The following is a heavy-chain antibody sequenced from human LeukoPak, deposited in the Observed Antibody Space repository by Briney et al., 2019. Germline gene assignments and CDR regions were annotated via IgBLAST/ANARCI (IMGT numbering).Heavy chain of an antibody. Sequence: SQTLSLTCTVSGGSISSGGYYWSWIREHPGKGLEWIGYIYYSGSTYYNPSLKSRVTISVDTSKNQFSLKLSSVTAADTAVYYCARSFLAARAFDIWGQGTMVTVSS. CDR2: IYYSGST. CDR3: ARSFLAARAFDI. J-gene: IGHJ3*02. V-gene: IGHV4-31*03. CDR1: GGSISSGGYY. D-gene: IGHD2-15*01.